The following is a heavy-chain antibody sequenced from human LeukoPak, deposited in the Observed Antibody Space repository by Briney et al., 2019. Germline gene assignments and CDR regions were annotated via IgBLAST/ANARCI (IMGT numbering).Heavy chain of an antibody. V-gene: IGHV6-1*01. CDR1: GDSVSSNSAA. D-gene: IGHD3-9*01. J-gene: IGHJ5*02. Sequence: SQTLSLTCAISGDSVSSNSAAWNWIRQSSSRGLEWLGRTYYRSKWYNDYAVSVKSRITINPDTSENQFSLQLNSVTPEDTAVYYCARAGYYDILTGYYRRGQFDPWGQGTLVTVSS. CDR2: TYYRSKWYN. CDR3: ARAGYYDILTGYYRRGQFDP.